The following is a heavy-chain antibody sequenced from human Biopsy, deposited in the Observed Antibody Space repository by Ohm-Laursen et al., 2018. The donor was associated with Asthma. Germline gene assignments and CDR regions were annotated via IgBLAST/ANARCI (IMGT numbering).Heavy chain of an antibody. CDR1: GGSINIGDYY. V-gene: IGHV4-31*03. J-gene: IGHJ5*02. CDR3: ARTTYGDDGFDP. Sequence: TLSLTCTVSGGSINIGDYYWSWIRQHPGKGLEWIGDIYYSGSTYYNPSLKSRVSILIDTSKNQFSLRLSSVTAADTAVYYCARTTYGDDGFDPWGQGTLVTVSS. CDR2: IYYSGST. D-gene: IGHD4-17*01.